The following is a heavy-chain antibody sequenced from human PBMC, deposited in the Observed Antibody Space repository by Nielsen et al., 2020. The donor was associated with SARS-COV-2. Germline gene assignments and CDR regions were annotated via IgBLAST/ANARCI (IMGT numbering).Heavy chain of an antibody. J-gene: IGHJ6*02. Sequence: SETLSLTCAVYGGSFSGYYWSWIRQPPGKGLEWIGEINHSGSTNYNPSLKSRVTISVDTSKNQFSLKLSSVTAADTAVYYCARAERGYSYGVGYYYYGMDVWGQGTTVTVSS. D-gene: IGHD5-18*01. CDR2: INHSGST. CDR1: GGSFSGYY. V-gene: IGHV4-34*01. CDR3: ARAERGYSYGVGYYYYGMDV.